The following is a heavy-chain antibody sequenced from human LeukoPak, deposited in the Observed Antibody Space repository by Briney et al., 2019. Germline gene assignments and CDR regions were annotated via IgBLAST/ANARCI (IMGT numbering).Heavy chain of an antibody. J-gene: IGHJ4*02. CDR2: INPSGGST. CDR3: ARGRRYYYDSSGYSDY. D-gene: IGHD3-22*01. V-gene: IGHV1-46*01. Sequence: ASVNVSCKASGYTFTSYYMHWVRQAPGQGLEWMGIINPSGGSTSYAQKFQGRVTMTRDTSTSTVYMELSSLRSEDTAVYYCARGRRYYYDSSGYSDYWGQGTLVTVSS. CDR1: GYTFTSYY.